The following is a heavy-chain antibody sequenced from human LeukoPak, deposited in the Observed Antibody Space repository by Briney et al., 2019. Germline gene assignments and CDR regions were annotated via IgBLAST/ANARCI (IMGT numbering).Heavy chain of an antibody. Sequence: GGSLRLSCAASGFPQSSHHMSWVRQSPEKGLVWVSAISSSSDHIHYADSVQGRFTISRDNSKNTLYLQMNSLRAEDTALYYCANFVDTSMGGNDYWGQGTLVTVSS. J-gene: IGHJ4*02. D-gene: IGHD5-18*01. CDR1: GFPQSSHH. CDR2: ISSSSDHI. V-gene: IGHV3-23*01. CDR3: ANFVDTSMGGNDY.